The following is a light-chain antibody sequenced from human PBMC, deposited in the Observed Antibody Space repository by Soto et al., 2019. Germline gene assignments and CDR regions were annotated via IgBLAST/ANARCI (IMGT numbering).Light chain of an antibody. Sequence: EIRVTQCPSTPSFSPCCTPTLSLLSGENVLSDLAWYQQQPGRAPSLLVYGATTRSTGIPARFSGSGSGTDFTLTIIRLVQEDDAVYYCRQYCTSPPVPFGQRTKLDI. CDR2: GAT. CDR1: ENVLSD. V-gene: IGKV3-20*01. CDR3: RQYCTSPPVP. J-gene: IGKJ1*01.